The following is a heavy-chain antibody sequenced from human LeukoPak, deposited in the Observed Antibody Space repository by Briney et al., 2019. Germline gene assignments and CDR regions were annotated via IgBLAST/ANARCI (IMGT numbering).Heavy chain of an antibody. CDR1: GFTFGDYA. CDR3: TRDADIVVVPAAFDY. V-gene: IGHV3-49*03. J-gene: IGHJ4*02. CDR2: IRSKAYGGTT. D-gene: IGHD2-2*01. Sequence: PGGSLRLSCTASGFTFGDYAMSWFRQAPGKGLEWVGFIRSKAYGGTTEYAASVKGRFTISRDDSKSIAYLQMNSLKTEDTAVYYCTRDADIVVVPAAFDYWGRGTLVTVSS.